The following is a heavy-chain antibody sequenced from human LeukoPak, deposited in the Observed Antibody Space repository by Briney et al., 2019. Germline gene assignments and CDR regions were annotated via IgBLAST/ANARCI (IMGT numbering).Heavy chain of an antibody. CDR3: AKSVAIYFYYGLDV. Sequence: GGALRLSCVAPGFTFCSYALSWVRPTPGKGLEWGSAISGSGGSTYYADSVKGRFTISRDNSKNTLFLQMNSLRAEDTAPYYCAKSVAIYFYYGLDVWGQGTTVTVSS. D-gene: IGHD3-3*01. J-gene: IGHJ6*02. CDR2: ISGSGGST. V-gene: IGHV3-23*01. CDR1: GFTFCSYA.